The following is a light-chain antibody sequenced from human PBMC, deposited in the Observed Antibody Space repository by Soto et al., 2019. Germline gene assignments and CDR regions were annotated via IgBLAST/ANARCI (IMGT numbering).Light chain of an antibody. Sequence: DIQLTQSPSFLSASVGDRVTITCRASQVINNYLAWYQQKPGRAPKLLIYATSTLPIGVPSRFSGSGSGTEFTLTINSLQPEDFATYSCQHLTCSRLYTFGQGTRL. CDR1: QVINNY. V-gene: IGKV1-9*01. CDR3: QHLTCSRLYT. J-gene: IGKJ2*01. CDR2: ATS.